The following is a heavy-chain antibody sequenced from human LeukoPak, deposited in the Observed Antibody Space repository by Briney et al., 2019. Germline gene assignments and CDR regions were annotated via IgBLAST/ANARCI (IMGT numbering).Heavy chain of an antibody. CDR2: IYPGDSDT. Sequence: GESLKLSCKGSGYSFTSYWIGWVRQMPGKGLEWMGIIYPGDSDTRYSPSFQGQVTISADKSISTAYLQWSSLKASDTAMYYCARKYYYDSSGYYYVDYWGQGTLVTVSS. D-gene: IGHD3-22*01. V-gene: IGHV5-51*01. CDR1: GYSFTSYW. CDR3: ARKYYYDSSGYYYVDY. J-gene: IGHJ4*02.